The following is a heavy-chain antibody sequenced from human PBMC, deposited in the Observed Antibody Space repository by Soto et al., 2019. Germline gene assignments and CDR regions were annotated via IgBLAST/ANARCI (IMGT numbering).Heavy chain of an antibody. CDR1: GFTFSSYS. CDR3: ARDLSNWGSTGIPGGFDY. Sequence: GGSLRLSCAASGFTFSSYSMNWVRQAPGKGLEWVSSISSSSSYIYYADSVKGRFTISRDNAKNSLYLQMNSLRAEDTAVYYCARDLSNWGSTGIPGGFDYWGQGTLVTVSS. J-gene: IGHJ4*02. CDR2: ISSSSSYI. D-gene: IGHD7-27*01. V-gene: IGHV3-21*01.